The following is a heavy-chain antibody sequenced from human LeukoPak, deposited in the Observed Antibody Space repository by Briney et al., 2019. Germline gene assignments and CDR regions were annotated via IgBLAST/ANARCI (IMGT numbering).Heavy chain of an antibody. CDR1: GFTFSIYA. CDR2: ISGSGGTA. V-gene: IGHV3-23*01. D-gene: IGHD3-22*01. J-gene: IGHJ4*02. CDR3: MIVVVMVDY. Sequence: GGSLRLSCAASGFTFSIYAMSWVRQAPGKGLEWVSAISGSGGTAYYADSVKGRFTISRDNSKNTLYLQMNSLRAEDTAVYYCMIVVVMVDYWGQGTLVTVSS.